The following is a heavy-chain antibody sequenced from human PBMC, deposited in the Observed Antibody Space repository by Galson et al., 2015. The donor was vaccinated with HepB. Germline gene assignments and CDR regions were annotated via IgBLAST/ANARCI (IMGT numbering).Heavy chain of an antibody. D-gene: IGHD3-10*01. Sequence: YAMHWVRQAPGKGLEWVAVISYDGSNKYYADSVKGRFTISRDNSKNTLYLQMNSLRAEDTAVYYCARGAYYYGSGSHNPPRYWGQGTLVTVSS. CDR1: YA. CDR3: ARGAYYYGSGSHNPPRY. J-gene: IGHJ4*02. CDR2: ISYDGSNK. V-gene: IGHV3-30*04.